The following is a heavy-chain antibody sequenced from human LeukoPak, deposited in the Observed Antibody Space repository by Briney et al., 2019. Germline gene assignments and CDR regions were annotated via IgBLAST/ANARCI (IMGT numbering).Heavy chain of an antibody. CDR2: ISGSGGST. CDR3: AKDSSGSYYYFDY. Sequence: GGSPRLSCAASRFTFSSYAMSWVRQAPGKGLEWVSAISGSGGSTYYADSVKGRFTISRDNSKNTLYLQMNSLRAEDTAVYYCAKDSSGSYYYFDYWGQGTLVTVSS. J-gene: IGHJ4*02. CDR1: RFTFSSYA. V-gene: IGHV3-23*01. D-gene: IGHD1-26*01.